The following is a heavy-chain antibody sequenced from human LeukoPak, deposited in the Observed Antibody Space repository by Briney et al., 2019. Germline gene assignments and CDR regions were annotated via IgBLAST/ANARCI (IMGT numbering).Heavy chain of an antibody. V-gene: IGHV4-59*01. CDR3: ARDSAFLAFDY. CDR2: IYYSGST. J-gene: IGHJ4*02. Sequence: SETLSLTCTVSGGSISSYYWSWIRQPPGKGLEWIGHIYYSGSTNYNPSLKSRVTISVDTSKNQFSLKLSSVTAADTAVYYCARDSAFLAFDYWGQGTLVTVSS. D-gene: IGHD2/OR15-2a*01. CDR1: GGSISSYY.